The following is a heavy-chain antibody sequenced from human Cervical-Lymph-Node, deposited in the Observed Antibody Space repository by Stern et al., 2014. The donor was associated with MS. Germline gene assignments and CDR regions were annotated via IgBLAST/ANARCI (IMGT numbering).Heavy chain of an antibody. V-gene: IGHV3-23*04. J-gene: IGHJ4*02. Sequence: VQLVESGGTLVQPGGSLRLSWAASGFTFSSYAMSWVRQAPGKGLEWVSVISSSDGSTFYADSVKGRFTISRDNCKNTLFLQMNSLRAEDTAVYYCAKVYGSGPFDYWGQGTLLTVSS. D-gene: IGHD6-19*01. CDR2: ISSSDGST. CDR3: AKVYGSGPFDY. CDR1: GFTFSSYA.